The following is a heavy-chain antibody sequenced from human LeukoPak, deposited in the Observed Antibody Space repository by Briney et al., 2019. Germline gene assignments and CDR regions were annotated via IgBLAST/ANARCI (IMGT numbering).Heavy chain of an antibody. V-gene: IGHV1-18*04. Sequence: ASVKVSCKASGYPFTSYGISWVRPAPGQGLEWMGWISAYNGNTNYAQRLQGRVTMTTDTSTSTAYMELRSLRFDDTAVYYCARDSAGYSSGFLEEGMDVWGKGTTVTVSS. D-gene: IGHD6-19*01. CDR3: ARDSAGYSSGFLEEGMDV. CDR2: ISAYNGNT. CDR1: GYPFTSYG. J-gene: IGHJ6*04.